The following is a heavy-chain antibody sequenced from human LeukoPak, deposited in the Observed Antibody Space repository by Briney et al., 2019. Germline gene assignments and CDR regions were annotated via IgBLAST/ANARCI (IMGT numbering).Heavy chain of an antibody. CDR3: AKDGQSFNSMYDYFDS. Sequence: GGSLRLSCSASGFTFRNFAISWDRQAPGKGLEWVSSIGGGDTHYADSVKGRFTISRDDSRSTVDLQMGSLRAEDTAVYYCAKDGQSFNSMYDYFDSWGQGTLVTVSS. D-gene: IGHD2-8*01. CDR2: IGGGDT. J-gene: IGHJ4*02. CDR1: GFTFRNFA. V-gene: IGHV3-23*01.